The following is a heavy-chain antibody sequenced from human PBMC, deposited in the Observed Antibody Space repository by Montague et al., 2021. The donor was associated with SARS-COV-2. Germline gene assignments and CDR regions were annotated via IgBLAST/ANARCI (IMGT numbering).Heavy chain of an antibody. J-gene: IGHJ5*02. V-gene: IGHV4-34*01. CDR2: INHSGST. CDR1: GGSFSGYY. CDR3: ASLTLGYCSSTSCYSDWFDP. Sequence: SETLSLTCAVYGGSFSGYYWSWIRQPPGKWLEWIGEINHSGSTNYNPSLKSRVTISVDTSKNQFSLKLSSVTAADTAVYYCASLTLGYCSSTSCYSDWFDPWGQGTLVTVSS. D-gene: IGHD2-2*02.